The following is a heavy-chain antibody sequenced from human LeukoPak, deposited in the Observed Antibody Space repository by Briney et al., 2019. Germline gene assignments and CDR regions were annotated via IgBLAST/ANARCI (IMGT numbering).Heavy chain of an antibody. V-gene: IGHV3-30*03. D-gene: IGHD3-3*01. CDR3: AREITRPGYDFWSGYRIPRDAFDI. CDR1: GFTFSSYG. J-gene: IGHJ3*02. CDR2: ISYDGSNK. Sequence: GGSLRLSCAASGFTFSSYGMHWVRQAPGKGLEWVAVISYDGSNKYYADSVKGRFTISRDNSKNTLYLQMNSLRAEDTAVYYCAREITRPGYDFWSGYRIPRDAFDIWGQGTMVTVSS.